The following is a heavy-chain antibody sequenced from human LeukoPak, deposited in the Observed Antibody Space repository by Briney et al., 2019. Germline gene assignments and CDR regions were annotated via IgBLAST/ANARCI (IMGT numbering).Heavy chain of an antibody. D-gene: IGHD3-22*01. CDR3: ARFEVNHEGSSSFYYFDY. Sequence: GESLKISCRVSGYAFASYWIGWVRQVPGKGLEWMGIIYPDDSDTKYSPSFQGQVTFSADKSVNTAYLQWSSLKASDSAMYYCARFEVNHEGSSSFYYFDYWGQGTLVTVSS. CDR1: GYAFASYW. V-gene: IGHV5-51*01. J-gene: IGHJ4*02. CDR2: IYPDDSDT.